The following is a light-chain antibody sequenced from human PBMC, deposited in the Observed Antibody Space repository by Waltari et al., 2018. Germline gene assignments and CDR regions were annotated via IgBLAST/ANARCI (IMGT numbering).Light chain of an antibody. CDR1: SSNIGSNY. V-gene: IGLV1-47*01. J-gene: IGLJ3*02. CDR3: AAWDDNLSGGV. Sequence: QSVLTQPPSASGTPGQRVPISCSGSSSNIGSNYVYWYQQPPGTAPKLLIDRSNPRPSGVPERFAGSKSGRSASLAIRGLRSEDEADYYCAAWDDNLSGGVFGGGTKLTVL. CDR2: RSN.